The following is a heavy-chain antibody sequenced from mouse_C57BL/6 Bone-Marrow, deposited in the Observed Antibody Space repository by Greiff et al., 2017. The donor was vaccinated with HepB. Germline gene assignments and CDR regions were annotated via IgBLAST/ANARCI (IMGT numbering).Heavy chain of an antibody. D-gene: IGHD2-10*01. CDR2: ISSGGDYI. V-gene: IGHV5-9-1*02. J-gene: IGHJ3*01. Sequence: EVKLVESGEGLVKPGGSLKLSCAASGFTFSSYAMSWVRQTPEKRLEWVAYISSGGDYIYYADTVKGRFTISRDNARNTLYLQMSSLKSEDTAMYYCTRNPAYCLWFAYWGQGTLVTVSA. CDR3: TRNPAYCLWFAY. CDR1: GFTFSSYA.